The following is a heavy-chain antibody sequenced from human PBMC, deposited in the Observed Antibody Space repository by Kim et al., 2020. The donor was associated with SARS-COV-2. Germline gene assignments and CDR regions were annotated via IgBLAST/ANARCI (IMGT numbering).Heavy chain of an antibody. CDR2: ISAYNGNT. V-gene: IGHV1-18*01. J-gene: IGHJ6*02. CDR1: GYTFTSYG. CDR3: ARAGIAAAGYYYYGMDV. D-gene: IGHD6-13*01. Sequence: ASVKVSCKASGYTFTSYGISWVRQAPGQGLEWMGWISAYNGNTNYAQKLQGRVTMTTDTSTSTAYMELRSLRSDDTAVYYCARAGIAAAGYYYYGMDVWGQGTTVTVSS.